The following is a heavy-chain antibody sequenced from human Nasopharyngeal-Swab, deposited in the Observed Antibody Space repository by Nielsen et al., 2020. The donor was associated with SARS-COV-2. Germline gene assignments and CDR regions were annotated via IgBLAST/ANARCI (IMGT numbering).Heavy chain of an antibody. J-gene: IGHJ5*02. D-gene: IGHD5-24*01. CDR3: ASPVEMSTT. Sequence: VRQMPGKGLEWMGRIIPILGIPNYAQKFQGRLTITAGTSTTTAYMELSSLRSEDTAVYYCASPVEMSTTWGQGTLVTVSS. CDR2: IIPILGIP. V-gene: IGHV1-69*02.